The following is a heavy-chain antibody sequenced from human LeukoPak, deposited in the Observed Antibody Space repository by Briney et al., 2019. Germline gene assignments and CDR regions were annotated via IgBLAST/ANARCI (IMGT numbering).Heavy chain of an antibody. CDR2: ISAYNGNT. Sequence: ASVKVSCKASGYTFTSYGISWVRQAPGQGLEWMGWISAYNGNTNYAQKLQGRVTMTTDTSTSTAYMELRSLRSDDKAVYDCARASRFGELLILYYHYYMDVWGKGTTVTVSS. CDR1: GYTFTSYG. V-gene: IGHV1-18*01. J-gene: IGHJ6*03. CDR3: ARASRFGELLILYYHYYMDV. D-gene: IGHD3-10*01.